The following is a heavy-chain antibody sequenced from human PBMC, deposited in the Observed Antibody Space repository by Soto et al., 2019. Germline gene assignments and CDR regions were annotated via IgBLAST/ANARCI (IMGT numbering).Heavy chain of an antibody. CDR2: INPSGGDT. J-gene: IGHJ4*02. CDR3: ARGGCGGECSFDY. Sequence: VKVSLEASGYAFTSHYIHWVRQAPGQGLEWMGIINPSGGDTTYAQQFQGRVTMTRDTSTRTVYMELSSLRSEDTAVYYCARGGCGGECSFDYWGQGTLVTVSS. CDR1: GYAFTSHY. V-gene: IGHV1-46*01. D-gene: IGHD2-21*01.